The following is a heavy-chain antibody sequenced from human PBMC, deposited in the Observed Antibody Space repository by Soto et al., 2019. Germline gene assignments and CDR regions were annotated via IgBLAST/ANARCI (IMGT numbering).Heavy chain of an antibody. CDR3: ARDPDYGGNPIDY. V-gene: IGHV3-33*01. CDR1: GFTFSSYG. J-gene: IGHJ4*02. CDR2: IWYDGSNK. Sequence: QVQLVESGGGVVQPGRSLRLSCAASGFTFSSYGMHWVRQAPGKGLEWVAVIWYDGSNKYYADSVKGRFTISRDNSKNTLYLQMNSLRAEDTAVYYCARDPDYGGNPIDYWGQGTLVTVSS. D-gene: IGHD4-17*01.